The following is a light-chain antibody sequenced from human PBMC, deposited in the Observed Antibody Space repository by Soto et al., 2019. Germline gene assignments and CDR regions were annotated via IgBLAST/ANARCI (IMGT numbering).Light chain of an antibody. CDR3: QAWDSNTAHVV. CDR1: NLEDKY. J-gene: IGLJ2*01. CDR2: QDA. Sequence: SYELTQPPSVSVSPGQTASITCSGDNLEDKYVSWFQQRPGQSPVVVIYQDAKRPSRIPERFSGSNSGNTATLTIGGTQATDEADYYCQAWDSNTAHVVFGGGTKVTVL. V-gene: IGLV3-1*01.